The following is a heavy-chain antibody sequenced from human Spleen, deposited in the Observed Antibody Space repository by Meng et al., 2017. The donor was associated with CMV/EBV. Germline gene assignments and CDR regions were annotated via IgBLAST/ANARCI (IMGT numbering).Heavy chain of an antibody. CDR2: IGSGGST. V-gene: IGHV3-23*01. D-gene: IGHD6-19*01. CDR1: GFTFRNYA. CDR3: AKEAGSGWSEIDY. Sequence: GESLKISCEVSGFTFRNYAMHWVRQAPGKGLEWVSSIGSGGSTYYADSVKGRFTISRDNSKNTLYLQMNSLRAEDTAVYYCAKEAGSGWSEIDYWGQGTLVTVSS. J-gene: IGHJ4*02.